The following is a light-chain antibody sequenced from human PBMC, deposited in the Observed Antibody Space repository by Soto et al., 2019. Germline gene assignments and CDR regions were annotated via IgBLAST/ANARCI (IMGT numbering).Light chain of an antibody. CDR1: QSVNSN. J-gene: IGKJ4*01. Sequence: EIVMTQSPATLSVSPGERATLSCRASQSVNSNLAWYRQKPGQAPRLLISDVSTRATGVPPRFSGSGSGTEFTTTIISLQYQDAGIYYCRQHYFWPPLTFGGGTKVEIK. CDR2: DVS. CDR3: RQHYFWPPLT. V-gene: IGKV3-15*01.